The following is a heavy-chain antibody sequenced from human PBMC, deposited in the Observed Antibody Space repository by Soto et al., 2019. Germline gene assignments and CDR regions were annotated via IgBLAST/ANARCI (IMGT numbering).Heavy chain of an antibody. J-gene: IGHJ5*02. D-gene: IGHD3-3*01. CDR1: GGSISSSSYY. V-gene: IGHV4-39*01. CDR3: ARHHTIFGVVIEWFDP. Sequence: QLQLQESGPGLVKPSETLSLTCTVSGGSISSSSYYWGWIRQPPGKGLEWIGSIYYSGSTYYNPSLKSRVTISVDTSKNQFSLKLSSVTAADTAVYYCARHHTIFGVVIEWFDPWGQGTLVTVSS. CDR2: IYYSGST.